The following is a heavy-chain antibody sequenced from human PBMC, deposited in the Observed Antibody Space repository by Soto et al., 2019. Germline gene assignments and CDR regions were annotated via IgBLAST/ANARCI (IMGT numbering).Heavy chain of an antibody. Sequence: GGSLRLSCAASGFTFSSYAMSWVRQAPGKGLEWVSAISGSGGGTSYADSVKGRFTISRDNSKNTLYLQMNSLGVEDTAVYYCARHPPPGYYYDSSGYYGYFQHWGQGTPVTVSS. CDR1: GFTFSSYA. CDR3: ARHPPPGYYYDSSGYYGYFQH. CDR2: ISGSGGGT. D-gene: IGHD3-22*01. J-gene: IGHJ1*01. V-gene: IGHV3-23*01.